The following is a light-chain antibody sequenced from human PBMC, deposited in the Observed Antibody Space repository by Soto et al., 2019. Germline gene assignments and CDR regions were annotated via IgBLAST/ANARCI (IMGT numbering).Light chain of an antibody. J-gene: IGLJ1*01. CDR3: LLSYNGPYV. V-gene: IGLV7-46*01. CDR1: TGAVTNGHY. CDR2: DTT. Sequence: QAVVTQEPSLTVSPGGTVTLTCGSSTGAVTNGHYPYWFQQKPGRAPRTLIYDTTNRHSWTPARFSGSLLGGKAALTLSGAQPEDEAEYYCLLSYNGPYVFGTGTKLTVL.